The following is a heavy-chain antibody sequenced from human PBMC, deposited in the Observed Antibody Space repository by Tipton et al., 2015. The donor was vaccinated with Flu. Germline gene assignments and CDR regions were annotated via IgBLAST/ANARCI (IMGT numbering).Heavy chain of an antibody. CDR2: IYYHDKTSYNPSLNVYSNERT. D-gene: IGHD1-20*01. Sequence: LRLSCTVSGGSSTSYYWSWIRQPPGKGLEWIGYIYYHDKTSYNPSLNVYSNERTSYNPSLKGRVTMSLDRSQNQFSLKVTSVTAADTAVYYCARQVGITAIDFWGQGTLVTVSS. V-gene: IGHV4-59*01. CDR3: ARQVGITAIDF. CDR1: GGSSTSYY. J-gene: IGHJ4*02.